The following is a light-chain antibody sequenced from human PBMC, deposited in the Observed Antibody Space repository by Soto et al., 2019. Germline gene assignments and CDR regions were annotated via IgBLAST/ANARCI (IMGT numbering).Light chain of an antibody. CDR3: LQDYNYPRT. V-gene: IGKV1-6*01. J-gene: IGKJ1*01. CDR1: QGIRND. CDR2: AAS. Sequence: AIQMTQSPSSLSESIGDRVTITCRASQGIRNDLGWYQDKPGKAPKLLIYAASSLQAGVPSRFSGSGSGTDFTLTITSLQPEDFATYYCLQDYNYPRTFGQGTKVEIK.